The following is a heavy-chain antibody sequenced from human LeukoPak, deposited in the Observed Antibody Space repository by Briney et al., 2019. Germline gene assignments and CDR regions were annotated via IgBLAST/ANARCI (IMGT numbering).Heavy chain of an antibody. V-gene: IGHV3-7*01. CDR3: ARLGLWFGESPDYYGMDV. J-gene: IGHJ6*02. Sequence: GGSLRLSCAASGFIFSSYWMSWVRQAPGKGLEWVANIYQGGSEKYYVDSVKGRSTISRDNAKNSLYLQMNSLRAEDTAVYYCARLGLWFGESPDYYGMDVWGQGTTVTVSS. CDR2: IYQGGSEK. D-gene: IGHD3-10*01. CDR1: GFIFSSYW.